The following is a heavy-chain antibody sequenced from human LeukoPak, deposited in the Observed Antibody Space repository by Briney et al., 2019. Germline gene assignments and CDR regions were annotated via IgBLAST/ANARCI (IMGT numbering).Heavy chain of an antibody. Sequence: TXXXMHWVRQAPGXGLEWMGGIIPIFGTANYAQKFQGRVTITADESTSTAYMQLSSLRSEDTAVYYCARGRQNWFDPWGQGTLVTVSS. CDR3: ARGRQNWFDP. D-gene: IGHD5-24*01. J-gene: IGHJ5*02. CDR2: IIPIFGTA. CDR1: TXXX. V-gene: IGHV1-69*01.